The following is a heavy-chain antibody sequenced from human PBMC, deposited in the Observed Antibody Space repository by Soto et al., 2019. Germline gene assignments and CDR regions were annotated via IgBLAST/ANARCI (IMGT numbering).Heavy chain of an antibody. V-gene: IGHV3-33*01. CDR3: ARDLHYYDSTPGDAFDI. Sequence: GGSLRLSCAASGFTFSSYGMHWVRQAPGKGLEWVAVIWYDGSNKYYADSVKGRFTISRDNSKNTLYLQMNSLRAEDTAVYYCARDLHYYDSTPGDAFDIWGQGTMVTVSS. CDR2: IWYDGSNK. D-gene: IGHD3-22*01. J-gene: IGHJ3*02. CDR1: GFTFSSYG.